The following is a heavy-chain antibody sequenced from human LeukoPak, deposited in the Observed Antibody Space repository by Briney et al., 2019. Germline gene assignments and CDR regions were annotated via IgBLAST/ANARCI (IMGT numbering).Heavy chain of an antibody. Sequence: GGSLRLPCAASGFTFSSYWMSWVRQAPGKGLEWVANIKQDGSEKYYVDSVKGRFTISRDNAKNSLYLQMNSLRAEDTAVYYCARGYDYGDHRFDYWGQGTLVTVSS. CDR2: IKQDGSEK. D-gene: IGHD4-17*01. CDR1: GFTFSSYW. CDR3: ARGYDYGDHRFDY. J-gene: IGHJ4*02. V-gene: IGHV3-7*01.